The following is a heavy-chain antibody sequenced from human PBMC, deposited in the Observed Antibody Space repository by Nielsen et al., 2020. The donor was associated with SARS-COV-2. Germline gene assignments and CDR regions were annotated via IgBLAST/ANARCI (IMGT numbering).Heavy chain of an antibody. CDR3: ARLSSAPWGEFDY. J-gene: IGHJ4*02. V-gene: IGHV3-48*02. Sequence: GGSLRLSCAASGFTFSSYSMNWVRQAPGKGLEWVSWISSTDSGATVNYPDSVRGRFTISRDNAKNSLYLQMNSLKNEDTAVYYCARLSSAPWGEFDYWGQGTQVTVSS. D-gene: IGHD1-26*01. CDR1: GFTFSSYS. CDR2: ISSTDSGATV.